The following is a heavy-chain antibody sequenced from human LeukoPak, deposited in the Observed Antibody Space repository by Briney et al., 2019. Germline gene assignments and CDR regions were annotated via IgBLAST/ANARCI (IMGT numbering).Heavy chain of an antibody. CDR2: IIPILGIA. J-gene: IGHJ4*02. V-gene: IGHV1-69*04. CDR1: GGTFSSYT. D-gene: IGHD2-21*01. CDR3: ARELSTYCGGDRYYEAYFDY. Sequence: SVKVSCKASGGTFSSYTISWVRQAPGQGLEWMGRIIPILGIANYAQKFQGRVTITADKSTSTAYMELSSLRSEDTAVYYCARELSTYCGGDRYYEAYFDYWGQGTLVTVSS.